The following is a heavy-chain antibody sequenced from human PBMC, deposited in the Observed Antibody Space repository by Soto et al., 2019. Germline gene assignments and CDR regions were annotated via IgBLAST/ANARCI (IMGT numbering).Heavy chain of an antibody. Sequence: SETLSLTCTVSGGSINTFYWSWVRQPAGKGLEWIGRIFSSGSTSFNPSLESRVAMSVDTSKNHFSLNLSSVTAADMAVYYCARATHGAPGDFDYWGQGTLVTVSS. D-gene: IGHD3-16*01. CDR1: GGSINTFY. V-gene: IGHV4-4*07. J-gene: IGHJ4*02. CDR3: ARATHGAPGDFDY. CDR2: IFSSGST.